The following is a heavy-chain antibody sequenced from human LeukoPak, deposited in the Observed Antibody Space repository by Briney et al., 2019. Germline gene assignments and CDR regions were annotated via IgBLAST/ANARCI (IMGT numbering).Heavy chain of an antibody. CDR2: IYHSGST. CDR1: GGSISSSNW. Sequence: PSETLSLTCAVSGGSISSSNWWSWVRQPPGKGLEWIGEIYHSGSTNYNPSLKSRVTISVDTSKNQFSLKLSSVTAADTAVYYCARVGRSGYYYGSGSYHFDYWGQGTLVTVSS. D-gene: IGHD3-10*01. J-gene: IGHJ4*02. V-gene: IGHV4-4*02. CDR3: ARVGRSGYYYGSGSYHFDY.